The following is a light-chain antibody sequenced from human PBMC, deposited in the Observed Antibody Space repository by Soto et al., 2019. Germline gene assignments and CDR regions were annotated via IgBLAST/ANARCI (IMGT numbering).Light chain of an antibody. J-gene: IGKJ1*01. CDR3: QQYGSSGT. Sequence: EIVLTQSPGTLSLSPGERATLSCRASQSVSNNYLAWYQQKPGQAPRRLIYGASNRATGIPDRFSGSGSGTDFTLTISRLEPEDFAVYYCQQYGSSGTFGQGTQVEI. CDR2: GAS. V-gene: IGKV3-20*01. CDR1: QSVSNNY.